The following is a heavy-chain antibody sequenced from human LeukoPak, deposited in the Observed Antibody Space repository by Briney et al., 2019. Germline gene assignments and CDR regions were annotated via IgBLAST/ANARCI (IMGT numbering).Heavy chain of an antibody. D-gene: IGHD3-22*01. CDR1: GFTFSSYA. Sequence: GGSLRLSCAASGFTFSSYAMSWVRQAPGKGLEWVSSISGGDGNTYYADSVKARFTISRDNSKNTLSLQMNSLRAEDTAVYYCARVGYYDSSGYFPFDYWGQGTLVTVSS. CDR2: ISGGDGNT. V-gene: IGHV3-23*01. CDR3: ARVGYYDSSGYFPFDY. J-gene: IGHJ4*02.